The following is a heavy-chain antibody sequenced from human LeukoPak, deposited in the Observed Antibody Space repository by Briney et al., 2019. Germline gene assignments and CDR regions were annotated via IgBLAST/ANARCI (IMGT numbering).Heavy chain of an antibody. J-gene: IGHJ5*01. V-gene: IGHV3-30*04. CDR2: ISYDGSNK. CDR1: GFTFSSYA. D-gene: IGHD3-22*01. Sequence: PGGSLRLSCAASGFTFSSYAMHWVRQAPGKGLEWVAVISYDGSNKYYADSVKGRFTISRDNAKNSLYLQMNSLRVEDTAVYYCARLTYYYDSSGPHGWFDSWGQGTLVTVSS. CDR3: ARLTYYYDSSGPHGWFDS.